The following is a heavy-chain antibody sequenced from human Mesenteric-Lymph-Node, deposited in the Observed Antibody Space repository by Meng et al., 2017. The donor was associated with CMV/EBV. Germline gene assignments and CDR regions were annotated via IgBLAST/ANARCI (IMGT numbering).Heavy chain of an antibody. V-gene: IGHV1-2*02. D-gene: IGHD3-3*01. CDR1: EYSFTGDY. CDR3: ASLDFGVVFDY. CDR2: INPNSGGT. Sequence: ASVKVSCKASEYSFTGDYIHWVRQAPGQGLEWMGWINPNSGGTNYAQRFQGRVTMTRDTSINTAYMELSRLRSDDTAIYYCASLDFGVVFDYWGQGTLVTVSS. J-gene: IGHJ4*02.